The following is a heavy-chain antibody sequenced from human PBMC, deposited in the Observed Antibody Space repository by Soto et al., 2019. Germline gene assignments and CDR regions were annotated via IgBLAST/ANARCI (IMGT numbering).Heavy chain of an antibody. CDR3: EKDRGTGDYGVNAVDI. D-gene: IGHD7-27*01. J-gene: IGHJ3*02. CDR1: GFTFSVFA. CDR2: ISGSGENT. V-gene: IGHV3-23*01. Sequence: EVQLLESGGGLVQPGGSLRLSCAASGFTFSVFAMRWGRQAPGKGLELVSTISGSGENTYYADSVKGRFTISSDNSKNTLNLQMNSLRGEDTAVYYCEKDRGTGDYGVNAVDIWGQGTMVTVAS.